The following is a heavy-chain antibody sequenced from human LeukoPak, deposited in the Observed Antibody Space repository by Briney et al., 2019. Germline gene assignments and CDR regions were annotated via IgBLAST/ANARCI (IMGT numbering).Heavy chain of an antibody. V-gene: IGHV4-30-4*01. Sequence: SETLSLTCTVSGGSIRSGDYSWNCIRQPPGKGLEWIGYIDYSGSSSYNPSLKSRATISVDTSKNQFSLKLSSVTAADTAVYYCAREEWFDPWGQGTLVTVSS. CDR1: GGSIRSGDYS. CDR3: AREEWFDP. J-gene: IGHJ5*02. CDR2: IDYSGSS.